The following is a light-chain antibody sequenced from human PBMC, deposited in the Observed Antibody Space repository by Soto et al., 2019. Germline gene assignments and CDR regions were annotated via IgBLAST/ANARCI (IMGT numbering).Light chain of an antibody. CDR3: QQYNTWPPWT. J-gene: IGKJ1*01. Sequence: EVVMTQSPASLSVSPGERVTLSCRASQNIRNNLAWYQQKPGQSPRLLISGASTREAGVPGRFSGSGSGTECTLIISSLQSEDFAIYYCQQYNTWPPWTFGQGTKV. V-gene: IGKV3-15*01. CDR2: GAS. CDR1: QNIRNN.